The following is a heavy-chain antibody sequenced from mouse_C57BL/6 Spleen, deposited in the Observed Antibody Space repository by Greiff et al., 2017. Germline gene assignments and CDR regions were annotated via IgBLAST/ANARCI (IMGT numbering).Heavy chain of an antibody. CDR2: INYDGSST. D-gene: IGHD2-4*01. J-gene: IGHJ2*01. CDR3: AREEGDYDYFDY. CDR1: GFTFSDYY. V-gene: IGHV5-16*01. Sequence: EVQLVESEGGLVQPGSSMKLSCTASGFTFSDYYMAWVRQVPEKGLEWVANINYDGSSTYYLDSLKSRFIISRDNAKNILYLQMSSLKSEDTATYYCAREEGDYDYFDYWGQGTTLTVSS.